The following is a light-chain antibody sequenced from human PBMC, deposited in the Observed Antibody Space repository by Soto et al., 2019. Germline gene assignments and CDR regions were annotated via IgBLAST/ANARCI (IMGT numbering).Light chain of an antibody. CDR3: QSSDSSLTGGI. J-gene: IGLJ2*01. V-gene: IGLV1-40*01. Sequence: QSVLTQPPSVSGAPGQSVTISCTGSSSNIGAGYDVHWYQQLPGTAPKLLIYSNNNRPSGVPDRFSGSKSGTSASLAITGLQADDEADYYCQSSDSSLTGGIFGGGTKLTVL. CDR2: SNN. CDR1: SSNIGAGYD.